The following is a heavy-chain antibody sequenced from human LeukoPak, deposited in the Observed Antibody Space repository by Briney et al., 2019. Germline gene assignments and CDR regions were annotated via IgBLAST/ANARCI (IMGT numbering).Heavy chain of an antibody. J-gene: IGHJ4*02. Sequence: EASVKVSCKASSYTFTNYAFTWVRQAPGQGLEWMGWISAYNGNTNYAQKLQGRVTMTTDTSTSTAYMELRSLRSDDTAVYYCARYYYDSSGYYFDYWGQGTLVTVSS. D-gene: IGHD3-22*01. CDR2: ISAYNGNT. V-gene: IGHV1-18*01. CDR1: SYTFTNYA. CDR3: ARYYYDSSGYYFDY.